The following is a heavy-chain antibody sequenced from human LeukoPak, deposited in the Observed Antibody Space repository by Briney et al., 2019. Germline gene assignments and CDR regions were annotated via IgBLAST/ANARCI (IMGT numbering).Heavy chain of an antibody. CDR2: IYYSGST. J-gene: IGHJ3*02. D-gene: IGHD5-12*01. CDR3: ARQSPYDGAFDI. Sequence: KTSETLSLTCSVSGGSISSDYWTWVRQPPGKGLEWIGYIYYSGSTNYNPSLKSRVTISLDTSKNQFYLKLSSVTAADTAVYYCARQSPYDGAFDIWGQGTVVTVSS. V-gene: IGHV4-59*08. CDR1: GGSISSDY.